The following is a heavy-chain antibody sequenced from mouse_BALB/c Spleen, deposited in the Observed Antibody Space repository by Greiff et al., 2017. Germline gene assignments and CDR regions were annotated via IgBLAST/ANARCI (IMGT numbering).Heavy chain of an antibody. Sequence: DVQLVESGGGLVKPGGSLKLSCAASGFTFSSYAMSWVRQTPEKRLEWVASISSGGSTYYPDSVKGRFTISRDNARNILYLQMSSLRSEDTAMYYCAREGYYRYDGYAMDYWGQGTSVTVSS. J-gene: IGHJ4*01. CDR2: ISSGGST. D-gene: IGHD2-14*01. CDR3: AREGYYRYDGYAMDY. V-gene: IGHV5-6-5*01. CDR1: GFTFSSYA.